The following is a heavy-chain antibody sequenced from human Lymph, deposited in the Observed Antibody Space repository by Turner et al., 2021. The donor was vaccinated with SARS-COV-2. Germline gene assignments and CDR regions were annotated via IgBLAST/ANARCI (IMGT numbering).Heavy chain of an antibody. J-gene: IGHJ4*02. Sequence: EVQLVESGGGLIQPGGSLRLSCAASEFTVSSNYMSWVRQGPGKGLEGVSIIYSGGSTFYADSVKGRFTISRDNSKNTLYLQMNSLRAEDTAVYYCARVLPYGDYFDYWGQGTLVTVSS. CDR1: EFTVSSNY. D-gene: IGHD4-17*01. CDR2: IYSGGST. V-gene: IGHV3-53*01. CDR3: ARVLPYGDYFDY.